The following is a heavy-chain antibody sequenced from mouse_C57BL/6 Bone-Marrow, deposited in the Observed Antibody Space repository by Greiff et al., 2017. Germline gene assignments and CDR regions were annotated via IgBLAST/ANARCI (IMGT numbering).Heavy chain of an antibody. CDR1: GYTFTSYW. CDR2: IHPNSGST. Sequence: QVQLQQPGAELVKPGASVKLSCKASGYTFTSYWMHWVKQRPGQGLEWIGMIHPNSGSTNYNEKFKSKATLTVDKSSSTAYMQLSSLTSEDSAVYYCARRPLLLDYFDYWGQGTTLTVSS. J-gene: IGHJ2*01. CDR3: ARRPLLLDYFDY. D-gene: IGHD2-1*01. V-gene: IGHV1-64*01.